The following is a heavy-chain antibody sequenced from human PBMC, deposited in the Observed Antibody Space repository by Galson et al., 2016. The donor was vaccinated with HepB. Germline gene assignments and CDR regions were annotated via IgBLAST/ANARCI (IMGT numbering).Heavy chain of an antibody. CDR2: ISYDGSDK. V-gene: IGHV3-30*18. CDR3: AKVVGYVDSTWNYFYYALDV. CDR1: GFTFKNYD. D-gene: IGHD6-13*01. J-gene: IGHJ6*04. Sequence: SLRLSCAASGFTFKNYDMHWVRQAPGKGLEWVADISYDGSDKYYADSVKGRFTMSRDNSNNTLYLQMNNLRGEDTAVYYCAKVVGYVDSTWNYFYYALDVWGKGTPVTVSS.